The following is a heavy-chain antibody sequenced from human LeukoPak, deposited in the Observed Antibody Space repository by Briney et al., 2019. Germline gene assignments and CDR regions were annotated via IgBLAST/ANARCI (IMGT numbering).Heavy chain of an antibody. Sequence: ASVKVSCKAFGYTFTSNYMHWVRQAPGQGLEWMGWINPNSGGTNYAQKFQGRVTMTRDTSISTAYMELSRLRSDDTAVYYCARGGVVVVAVPGEKGNWFDPWGQGTLVTVSS. J-gene: IGHJ5*02. D-gene: IGHD2-15*01. CDR2: INPNSGGT. V-gene: IGHV1-2*02. CDR3: ARGGVVVVAVPGEKGNWFDP. CDR1: GYTFTSNY.